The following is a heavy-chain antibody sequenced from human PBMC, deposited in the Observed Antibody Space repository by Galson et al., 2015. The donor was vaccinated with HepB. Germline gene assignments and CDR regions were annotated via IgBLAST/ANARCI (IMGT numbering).Heavy chain of an antibody. D-gene: IGHD3-16*01. CDR3: AKDAVGLGIGGSFDY. CDR1: GFTFDDYA. J-gene: IGHJ4*02. V-gene: IGHV3-9*01. CDR2: ISWNSGSI. Sequence: SLRLSCAASGFTFDDYAMHWVRQAPGKGLEWVSGISWNSGSIGYADSVKGRFTISRDNAKNSLYLQMNSLRAEDTALYYCAKDAVGLGIGGSFDYWGQGTLVTVSS.